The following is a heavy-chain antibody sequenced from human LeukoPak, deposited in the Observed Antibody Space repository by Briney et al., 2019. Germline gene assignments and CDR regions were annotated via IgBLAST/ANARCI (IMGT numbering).Heavy chain of an antibody. V-gene: IGHV3-9*01. CDR2: ISWNSGSI. CDR3: AQGGIRGGYYYGMDV. CDR1: GFTFDDYA. J-gene: IGHJ6*02. D-gene: IGHD3-10*01. Sequence: PGGSLRLSCAASGFTFDDYAMHWVRQAPGKGLEWVSGISWNSGSIGYADSVKGRFTISRDNAKNSLYLQMNSLRAEDTALYYCAQGGIRGGYYYGMDVWGQGTTVTVSS.